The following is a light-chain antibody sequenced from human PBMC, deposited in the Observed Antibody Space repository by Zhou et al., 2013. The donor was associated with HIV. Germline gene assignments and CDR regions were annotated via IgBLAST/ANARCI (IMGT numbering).Light chain of an antibody. CDR2: GAS. J-gene: IGKJ1*01. CDR3: QQYHSSSQT. Sequence: DIQMTQSPSSLSASVGDRVTITCRASQSIDNYLNWYQQKPGKAPKLLIYGASTLQSGVPSRFSGSGSGTHFTLTITSLQPDDFATYYCQQYHSSSQTFGQGTKVDIK. CDR1: QSIDNY. V-gene: IGKV1-39*01.